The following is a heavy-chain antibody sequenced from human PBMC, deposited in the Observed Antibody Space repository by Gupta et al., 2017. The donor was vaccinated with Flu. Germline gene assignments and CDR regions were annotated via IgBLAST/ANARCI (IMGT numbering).Heavy chain of an antibody. Sequence: QVTLKESGPVLVRPTETLTLTCTVSGFSLSNARMGVSWIRQPPGKALEWLAHIFSNDEKSYSTSLKSRLAISKDTSKSQVVLTMINMDPVDTATYFCARMTYFFDSGTYSLIRGPADYWGQGTLVTVSS. D-gene: IGHD3-22*01. V-gene: IGHV2-26*01. CDR1: GFSLSNARMG. CDR3: ARMTYFFDSGTYSLIRGPADY. CDR2: IFSNDEK. J-gene: IGHJ4*02.